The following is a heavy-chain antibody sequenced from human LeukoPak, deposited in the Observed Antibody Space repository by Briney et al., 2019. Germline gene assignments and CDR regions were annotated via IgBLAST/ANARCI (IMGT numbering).Heavy chain of an antibody. V-gene: IGHV4-59*08. Sequence: SETLSLTCTVSGGSISSYYRSWIRQPPGKGLEWIGYIYYSGSTNYNPSLKSRVTISVDTSKNQFSLKLSSVTAADTAVYYCARVITAMAESVFDYWGQGTLVTVSS. CDR3: ARVITAMAESVFDY. CDR2: IYYSGST. D-gene: IGHD5-18*01. J-gene: IGHJ4*02. CDR1: GGSISSYY.